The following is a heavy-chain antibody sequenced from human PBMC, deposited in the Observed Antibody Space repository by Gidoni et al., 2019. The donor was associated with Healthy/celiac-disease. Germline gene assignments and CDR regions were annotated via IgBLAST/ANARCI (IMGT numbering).Heavy chain of an antibody. CDR1: GFPFSSHR. D-gene: IGHD3-22*01. J-gene: IGHJ4*02. CDR3: ARDTGHYYDSSGYPSPFDY. CDR2: IISSSSTI. V-gene: IGHV3-48*02. Sequence: EVQLVESGGGVVQPGGPLRLSCAASGFPFSSHRMPGVRQAPGKGLEWVSYIISSSSTIYYADSVKCRFTISRDNAKNSLYLQMNSLRDEDTAVYYCARDTGHYYDSSGYPSPFDYWGQGTLVTVSS.